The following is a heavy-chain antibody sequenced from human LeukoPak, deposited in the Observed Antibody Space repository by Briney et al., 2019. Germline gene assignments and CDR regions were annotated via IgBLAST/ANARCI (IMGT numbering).Heavy chain of an antibody. CDR1: GFTVSNNY. J-gene: IGHJ4*02. V-gene: IGHV3-53*01. D-gene: IGHD4-17*01. CDR3: AKDHGDYDLDH. CDR2: IYSGGTT. Sequence: GGSLRLSCAASGFTVSNNYMSWVRQAPGKGLECVSVIYSGGTTYYADSVKGRFTISRDNSKDTLYLQMNSLRAEDTAVYYCAKDHGDYDLDHWGQGTLVTVSS.